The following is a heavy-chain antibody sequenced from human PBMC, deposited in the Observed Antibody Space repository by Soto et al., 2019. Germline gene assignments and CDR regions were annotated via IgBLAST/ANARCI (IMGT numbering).Heavy chain of an antibody. V-gene: IGHV1-8*01. D-gene: IGHD1-1*01. CDR1: GYTFISFD. J-gene: IGHJ4*02. Sequence: ASVKVSCKASGYTFISFDINWVRQATGQGLEWMGWMNPNSGHTGYAQKFQGRVTMTRDTSISTAYMELSSLRYEGTAVYHCTRGRNSGDGYNGGGYWGQGTLVTVSS. CDR3: TRGRNSGDGYNGGGY. CDR2: MNPNSGHT.